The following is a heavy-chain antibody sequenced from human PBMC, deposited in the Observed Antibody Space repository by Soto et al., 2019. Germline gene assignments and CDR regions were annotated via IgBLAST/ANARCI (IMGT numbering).Heavy chain of an antibody. J-gene: IGHJ4*02. CDR1: GFTFSSYW. D-gene: IGHD6-19*01. CDR3: AGGSGWLIDY. CDR2: IKKDGSEK. Sequence: GGSLRLSCEASGFTFSSYWMNWVRQAPGKGLEWVGIIKKDGSEKYYVDSVKGRFTISRDNAKNSLYLQMNDLRAEDTAVYYCAGGSGWLIDYWGRGTLVTVSS. V-gene: IGHV3-7*03.